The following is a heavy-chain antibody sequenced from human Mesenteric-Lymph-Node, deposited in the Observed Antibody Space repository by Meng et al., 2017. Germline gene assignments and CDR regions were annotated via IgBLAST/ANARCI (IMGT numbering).Heavy chain of an antibody. CDR1: GFTFDDYG. D-gene: IGHD4-17*01. Sequence: GGSLRLSCAASGFTFDDYGMSWVRQAPGKGLEWVSGISWNGAKIGYADSVKGRFTISRDNAKNKNSLYLQMNSLRAEDTALYYCARDEKFPDYGDYGMDVWGQGTTVTVSS. CDR2: ISWNGAKI. CDR3: ARDEKFPDYGDYGMDV. J-gene: IGHJ6*02. V-gene: IGHV3-20*04.